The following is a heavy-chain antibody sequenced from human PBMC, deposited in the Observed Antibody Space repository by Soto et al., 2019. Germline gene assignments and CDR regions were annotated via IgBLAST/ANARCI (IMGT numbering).Heavy chain of an antibody. D-gene: IGHD3-9*01. CDR2: IIPILGIA. CDR1: GGTFSSYT. J-gene: IGHJ6*02. Sequence: SVKVSCKASGGTFSSYTISWVRQAPGQGLEWMGRIIPILGIANYAQKFQGRVTITADKSTSTAYMELSSLRSEDTAVYYCARDCSYDILTGTRVGYYYGMDVWGQGTTVTVSS. V-gene: IGHV1-69*04. CDR3: ARDCSYDILTGTRVGYYYGMDV.